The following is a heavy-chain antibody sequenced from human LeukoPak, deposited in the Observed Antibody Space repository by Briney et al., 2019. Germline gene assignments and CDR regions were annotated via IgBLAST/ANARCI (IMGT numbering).Heavy chain of an antibody. CDR2: ISHSGST. CDR3: ARDRATYYYGTNDAFDI. J-gene: IGHJ3*02. Sequence: PSETLSLTCAVYGGSFSGYYWSWIRQPPGKGLEWIGEISHSGSTNYNPSLKSRVTISVHTSKTQFSLKLSSVTAADTAVYYCARDRATYYYGTNDAFDIWGQGTTVIVSS. V-gene: IGHV4-34*01. CDR1: GGSFSGYY. D-gene: IGHD3-10*01.